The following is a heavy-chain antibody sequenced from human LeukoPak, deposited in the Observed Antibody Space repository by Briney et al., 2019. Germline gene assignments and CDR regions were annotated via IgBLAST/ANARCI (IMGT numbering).Heavy chain of an antibody. CDR1: GFTFSSYS. D-gene: IGHD5-12*01. CDR2: ISSSGRTI. CDR3: TRDSFSAYAFL. Sequence: GGSLRLSCAASGFTFSSYSMNWVRQAPGKGLEWVSYISSSGRTIYYADSVNGRFTISRDNAQNALYLQMNSLRAEDTAVYYCTRDSFSAYAFLWAQSTLVPVSS. V-gene: IGHV3-48*04. J-gene: IGHJ1*01.